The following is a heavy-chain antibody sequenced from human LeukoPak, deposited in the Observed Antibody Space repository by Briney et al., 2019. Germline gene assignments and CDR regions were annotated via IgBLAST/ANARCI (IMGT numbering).Heavy chain of an antibody. V-gene: IGHV3-23*01. J-gene: IGHJ4*02. D-gene: IGHD2-8*01. CDR3: AKELYGNPSGY. CDR1: VFTLRSSA. Sequence: GGSLRLSCAVSVFTLRSSAMRWAREAPGKGLEWVSASRGDGGNIPYAASVRGRFTVSRDNAKNTLFLQKSSVRAGDTGLYYCAKELYGNPSGYWGQGTRVTVSS. CDR2: SRGDGGNI.